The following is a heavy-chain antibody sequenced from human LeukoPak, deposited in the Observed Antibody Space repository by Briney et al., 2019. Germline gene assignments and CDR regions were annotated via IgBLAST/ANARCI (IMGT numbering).Heavy chain of an antibody. CDR1: GFTFSSYG. J-gene: IGHJ4*02. D-gene: IGHD6-6*01. CDR2: IRYDGSNK. Sequence: PGGSLRLSCAASGFTFSSYGMHWVRQAPGKGLEWVAFIRYDGSNKYYADSVKGRFTISRDNSKNTLYLQMNSLRAEDTAVYYCAKDRKYSSSPFDYWGQGTLVTVSS. V-gene: IGHV3-30*02. CDR3: AKDRKYSSSPFDY.